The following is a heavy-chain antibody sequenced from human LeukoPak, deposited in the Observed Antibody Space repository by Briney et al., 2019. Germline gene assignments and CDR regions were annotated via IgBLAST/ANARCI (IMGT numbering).Heavy chain of an antibody. CDR2: IYYSGST. V-gene: IGHV4-59*01. D-gene: IGHD6-19*01. CDR3: ARVLRDFGGWYYFDY. CDR1: GVSISNDY. J-gene: IGHJ4*02. Sequence: PSETLSLTCTVSGVSISNDYWNWMRQPPGKGLEWIGYIYYSGSTNYNPSLKSRVTISVDTSKRQFSLKLSSVTAADTAVYYCARVLRDFGGWYYFDYWGQGTLVTVSS.